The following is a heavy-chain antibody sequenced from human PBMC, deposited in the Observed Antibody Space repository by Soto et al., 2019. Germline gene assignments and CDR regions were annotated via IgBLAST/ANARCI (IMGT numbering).Heavy chain of an antibody. V-gene: IGHV1-69*12. J-gene: IGHJ3*02. CDR1: GGTFGSNA. D-gene: IGHD2-2*01. CDR3: AREGFTFVPGAVGGAFDI. CDR2: IIPIFGTI. Sequence: QVQLVQSGTEVKKPGSSVKVSCKASGGTFGSNAISWVRLAPGQGLEWMGGIIPIFGTINNAQKFQDRVTITADESANIVYLELSSLRSEDTAIYYCAREGFTFVPGAVGGAFDIWGQGTLVTVSS.